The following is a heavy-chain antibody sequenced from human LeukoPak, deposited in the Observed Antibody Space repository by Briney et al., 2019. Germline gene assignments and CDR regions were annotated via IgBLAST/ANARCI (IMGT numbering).Heavy chain of an antibody. Sequence: GASVEVSCKASEYTFTGYYIHWVRQAPGQGLEWMGWINPNNGDTNYAQKFQGRVTMTGDTSISTAYMELRRLRSDDTATYYCARVRIAVTGSLGYWGQGTLVTVSS. D-gene: IGHD6-19*01. CDR2: INPNNGDT. J-gene: IGHJ4*02. CDR3: ARVRIAVTGSLGY. V-gene: IGHV1-2*02. CDR1: EYTFTGYY.